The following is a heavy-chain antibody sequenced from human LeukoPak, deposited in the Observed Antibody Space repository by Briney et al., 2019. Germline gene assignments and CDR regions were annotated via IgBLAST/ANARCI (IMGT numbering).Heavy chain of an antibody. V-gene: IGHV1-18*01. CDR2: IGAYNGNT. J-gene: IGHJ6*02. CDR1: GYTFTSYG. CDR3: ARQLSTIPSYYGMDV. D-gene: IGHD3-3*01. Sequence: ASVKVSCKASGYTFTSYGISWVRQAPGQGLEWMGWIGAYNGNTNYAQKLQGRVTMTTDTSTSTAYMELRSLRSDDTAVYYCARQLSTIPSYYGMDVWGQGTTVTVSS.